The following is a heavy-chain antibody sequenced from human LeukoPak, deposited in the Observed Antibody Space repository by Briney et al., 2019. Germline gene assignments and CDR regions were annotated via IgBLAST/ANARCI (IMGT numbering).Heavy chain of an antibody. J-gene: IGHJ4*02. V-gene: IGHV4-34*01. CDR1: GGSFSGYY. Sequence: PSETLSLTCAVYGGSFSGYYWSWIRQPPGKGLEWIGEINHSGSTNYNPSLKSRVTISVDKSKNQFSLKLSSVTAADTAVYYCARLYGDSTALFDYWGQGTLVTVSS. CDR2: INHSGST. CDR3: ARLYGDSTALFDY. D-gene: IGHD4-17*01.